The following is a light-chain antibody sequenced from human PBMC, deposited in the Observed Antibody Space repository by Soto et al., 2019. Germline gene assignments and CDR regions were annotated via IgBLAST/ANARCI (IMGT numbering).Light chain of an antibody. CDR3: QQYNKWPWT. J-gene: IGKJ1*01. CDR2: GAS. Sequence: IVITQSPATLSVSPGERATLSCRASQSVSSDLAWYQQKPGQAPRLFIYGASTRATGIPARFSGSGSGTEFTLTISSLQAEDFAVYYCQQYNKWPWTFGQGTKVEIK. CDR1: QSVSSD. V-gene: IGKV3-15*01.